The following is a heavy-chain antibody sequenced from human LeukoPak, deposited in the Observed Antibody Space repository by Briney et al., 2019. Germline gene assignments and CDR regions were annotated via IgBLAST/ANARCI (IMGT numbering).Heavy chain of an antibody. CDR2: IYDSGST. D-gene: IGHD6-19*01. J-gene: IGHJ4*02. CDR3: ARCSSGWYYFDY. CDR1: GGSISSYY. V-gene: IGHV4-59*08. Sequence: PSETLSLTCTVSGGSISSYYWSWIRQPPGKGLEWIGYIYDSGSTNYNPSLKSRVTISVDTSKNQFSLKLSSVTAADTAVYYCARCSSGWYYFDYWGQGALITVSS.